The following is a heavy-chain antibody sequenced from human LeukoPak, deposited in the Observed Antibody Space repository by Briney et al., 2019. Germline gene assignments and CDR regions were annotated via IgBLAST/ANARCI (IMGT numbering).Heavy chain of an antibody. CDR3: AKLGYCSSTVRCHMDV. CDR1: GFTFSSYG. CDR2: ISYDGSNK. Sequence: GRSLRLSCAASGFTFSSYGMHWVRQAPGKGLEWVAVISYDGSNKYYADSVKGRFTISRDNSKNTLYLQMNSLRAEDTAVYYCAKLGYCSSTVRCHMDVWGKGTTVTVSS. V-gene: IGHV3-33*05. D-gene: IGHD2-2*01. J-gene: IGHJ6*03.